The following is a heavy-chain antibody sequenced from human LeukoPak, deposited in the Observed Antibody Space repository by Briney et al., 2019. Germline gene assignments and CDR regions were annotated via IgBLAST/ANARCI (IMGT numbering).Heavy chain of an antibody. CDR2: ISYDGSNK. D-gene: IGHD2-15*01. V-gene: IGHV3-30*18. Sequence: GGSLRLSCAASGFTFSSYAMHWVRQAPGKGLEWVAVISYDGSNKYYADSVKGRFTISRDNSKNTLYLQMNSLRAEDTAVYYCAKTFQKGGYCGYWGQGTLVTVSS. CDR3: AKTFQKGGYCGY. CDR1: GFTFSSYA. J-gene: IGHJ4*02.